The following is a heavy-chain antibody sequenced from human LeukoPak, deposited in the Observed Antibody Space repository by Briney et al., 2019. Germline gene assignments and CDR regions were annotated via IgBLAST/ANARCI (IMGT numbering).Heavy chain of an antibody. D-gene: IGHD4-17*01. J-gene: IGHJ4*02. CDR1: GYTFTSYY. CDR3: ARAHLHYGDSIHDLDY. Sequence: GASVTVSCKASGYTFTSYYMHWVRQAPGQGLEWMGIIHPSGGSTSYAQKFQGRVTMTRDTATSTVYMELSSLRSEDPAVYYCARAHLHYGDSIHDLDYWGQGTLVTVSS. CDR2: IHPSGGST. V-gene: IGHV1-46*01.